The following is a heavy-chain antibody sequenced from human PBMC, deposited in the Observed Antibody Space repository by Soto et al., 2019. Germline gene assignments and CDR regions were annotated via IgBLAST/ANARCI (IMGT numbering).Heavy chain of an antibody. CDR1: GFTFSSYA. V-gene: IGHV3-23*01. D-gene: IGHD3-3*01. J-gene: IGHJ3*02. CDR2: ISGSGGST. Sequence: PGGSLRVSCAASGFTFSSYAMSWVRQAPGKGLEWVSAISGSGGSTYYADSVKGRFTISRDNSKNTLYLQMNSLRAEDTAVYYCAKGYYVLRFLEWFPPDAFDIWGQGTMVTVSS. CDR3: AKGYYVLRFLEWFPPDAFDI.